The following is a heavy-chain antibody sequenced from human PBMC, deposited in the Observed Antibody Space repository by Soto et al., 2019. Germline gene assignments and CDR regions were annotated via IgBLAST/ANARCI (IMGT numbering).Heavy chain of an antibody. J-gene: IGHJ6*02. CDR3: ARHRGSPGSYFGMDV. CDR2: IYPGDSDT. CDR1: GYSFTSYG. D-gene: IGHD5-12*01. Sequence: VESLKISCTGSGYSFTSYGINWVRQIPGKGLEWMGVIYPGDSDTRYSPSSQGQVTISADKSINTAYLQWRSLKASDTAMNYCARHRGSPGSYFGMDVWGQGTADGVSS. V-gene: IGHV5-51*01.